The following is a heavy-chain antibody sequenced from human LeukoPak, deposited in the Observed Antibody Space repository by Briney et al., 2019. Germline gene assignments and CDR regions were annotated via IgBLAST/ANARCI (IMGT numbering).Heavy chain of an antibody. Sequence: PSETLSLTCTVSGGSISSSSYYWGWIRQPPGKGLEWIGSIYYSGSTHYNPSLKSRVTISVDTSKNQFSLELSSVTAADTAVYYCARDSVDYYYYYYMDVWGKGTTVTVSS. CDR3: ARDSVDYYYYYYMDV. CDR2: IYYSGST. J-gene: IGHJ6*03. V-gene: IGHV4-39*07. D-gene: IGHD5/OR15-5a*01. CDR1: GGSISSSSYY.